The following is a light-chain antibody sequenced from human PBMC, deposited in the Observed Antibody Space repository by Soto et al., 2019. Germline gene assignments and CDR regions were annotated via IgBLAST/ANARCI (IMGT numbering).Light chain of an antibody. CDR2: DKS. V-gene: IGKV3-15*01. CDR3: QQDTNWPTSS. J-gene: IGKJ5*01. CDR1: QSIXHN. Sequence: TQCAGTLSASQKESDSLGCRTSQSIXHNLRWCVKKPGQSTRLLISDKSSRAPGVPARFIGSGTGKDFTLTLNSLQSEDVGVYYSQQDTNWPTSSFGQGTRLEI.